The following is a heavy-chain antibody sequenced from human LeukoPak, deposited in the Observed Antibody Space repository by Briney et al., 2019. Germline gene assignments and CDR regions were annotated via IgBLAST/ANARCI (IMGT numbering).Heavy chain of an antibody. J-gene: IGHJ4*02. Sequence: GGSLRLSCAASGFTFNNFAMSWVRQAPGKGLEWVSSIGASGGSAFYADSVKGRFTSSRDNFRNTLYLQMNSLRAEDTAVYYCAREFIVVVPAAGGFDYWGQGTLVTVSS. CDR3: AREFIVVVPAAGGFDY. CDR1: GFTFNNFA. D-gene: IGHD2-2*01. CDR2: IGASGGSA. V-gene: IGHV3-23*01.